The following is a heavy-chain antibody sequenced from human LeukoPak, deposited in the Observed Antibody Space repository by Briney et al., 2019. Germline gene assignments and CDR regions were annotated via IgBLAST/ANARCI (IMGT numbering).Heavy chain of an antibody. CDR3: ARDSIYCSGGSCYSPWIYYFDY. CDR2: ISYDGSNK. V-gene: IGHV3-30*04. D-gene: IGHD2-15*01. CDR1: GFTFSSYA. Sequence: GGSLRLSCAASGFTFSSYAMHWVRQAPGKGLEWVAVISYDGSNKYYADSVKGRFTISRDSSKNTLYLQMNSLRAEDTAVYYCARDSIYCSGGSCYSPWIYYFDYWGQGTLVTVSS. J-gene: IGHJ4*02.